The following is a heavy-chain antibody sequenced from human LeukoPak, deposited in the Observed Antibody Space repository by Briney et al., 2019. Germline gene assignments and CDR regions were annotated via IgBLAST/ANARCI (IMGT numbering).Heavy chain of an antibody. CDR2: IKQDGSQK. CDR3: ARDDYDILSGYYKGSDY. D-gene: IGHD3-9*01. V-gene: IGHV3-7*04. J-gene: IGHJ4*02. CDR1: GFTFSSFW. Sequence: GGSLRLSCAASGFTFSSFWMSWVRQAPGKGLEWVANIKQDGSQKYYVDSVKGRSTISRDNAKNSLFLQINGLRAEDTAVYYCARDDYDILSGYYKGSDYWGQGTLVTVSS.